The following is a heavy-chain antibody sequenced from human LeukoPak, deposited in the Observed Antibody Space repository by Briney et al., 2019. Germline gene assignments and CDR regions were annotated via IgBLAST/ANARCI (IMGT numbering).Heavy chain of an antibody. Sequence: GGSLRLSCAASGFTVSSNYMSWVRQAAGKGLEWVSVLYSGGNAYYADSVKGRFTISRDNSKNTLYLQMNSLRAEDTAVYYCARWSCGMDVWGQGTTVTVSS. CDR2: LYSGGNA. D-gene: IGHD2-15*01. CDR3: ARWSCGMDV. J-gene: IGHJ6*02. V-gene: IGHV3-53*01. CDR1: GFTVSSNY.